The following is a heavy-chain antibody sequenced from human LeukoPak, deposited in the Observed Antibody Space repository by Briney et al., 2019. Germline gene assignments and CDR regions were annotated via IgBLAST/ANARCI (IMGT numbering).Heavy chain of an antibody. V-gene: IGHV3-23*01. CDR1: GFTFSSYA. Sequence: PGGSLRLSCAASGFTFSSYAMSWVRQAPGKGLEWVSAISGSGGSTYYADSVKGRFTISRDNAKNSLYLQMNSLRAEDTAVYYCARDLPGGSSSWYRGYYFDYWGQGTLVTVSS. CDR3: ARDLPGGSSSWYRGYYFDY. D-gene: IGHD6-13*01. J-gene: IGHJ4*02. CDR2: ISGSGGST.